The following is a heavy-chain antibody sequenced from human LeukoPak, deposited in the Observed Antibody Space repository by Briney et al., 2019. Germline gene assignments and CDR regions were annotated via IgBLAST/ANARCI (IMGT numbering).Heavy chain of an antibody. CDR3: ASVVAAT. CDR2: INHSGST. J-gene: IGHJ5*02. V-gene: IGHV4-34*01. CDR1: GGAFSGYY. Sequence: SETLSLTCAVYGGAFSGYYWGLIRPPPGKGLEWIGEINHSGSTNYNPSLKSRVTISVDTSKNQFSLKLSSVTAADTAVYYCASVVAATWGQGTLVTVSS. D-gene: IGHD2-15*01.